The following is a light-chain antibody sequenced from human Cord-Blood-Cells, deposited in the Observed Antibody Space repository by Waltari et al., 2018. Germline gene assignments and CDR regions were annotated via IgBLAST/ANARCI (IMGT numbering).Light chain of an antibody. CDR3: SSYAGSNNYV. Sequence: QSALTQPPSASGSPGQSVTISCTGTSSHVGGSNYVSWYQQHPGKAPKLMIYEVSKRPSGVPDRFSGSKSGNTASLTVSGPQAEDEADYYCSSYAGSNNYVFGTGTKVTVL. CDR1: SSHVGGSNY. V-gene: IGLV2-8*01. J-gene: IGLJ1*01. CDR2: EVS.